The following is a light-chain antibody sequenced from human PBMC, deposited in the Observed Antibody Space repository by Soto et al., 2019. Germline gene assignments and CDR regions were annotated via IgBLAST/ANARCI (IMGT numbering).Light chain of an antibody. CDR1: QSISSW. Sequence: DIQMTQSPSTLSASVGDRVTITCRASQSISSWLAWYQQKPGKAPKLLIYKASSLESGVPSRFSGSGSGTEFTLTISSLQPDDFATYYCQQVWTFGQGTKVDIK. CDR2: KAS. CDR3: QQVWT. V-gene: IGKV1-5*03. J-gene: IGKJ1*01.